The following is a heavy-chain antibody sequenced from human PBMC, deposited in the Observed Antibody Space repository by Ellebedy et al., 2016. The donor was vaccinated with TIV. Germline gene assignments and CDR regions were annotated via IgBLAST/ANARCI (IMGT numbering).Heavy chain of an antibody. CDR1: GFSLSNARMG. CDR3: ARMYYENFDY. D-gene: IGHD3-3*01. V-gene: IGHV2-70*11. Sequence: SGPTLVKPTETLTLTCTVSGFSLSNARMGVSWIRQPPGKALEWLARIDWDDDKYYSTSLKTRLTISKDTSKNQVVLTMTNMDPVDTATYYCARMYYENFDYWGQGTLVTVSS. CDR2: IDWDDDK. J-gene: IGHJ4*02.